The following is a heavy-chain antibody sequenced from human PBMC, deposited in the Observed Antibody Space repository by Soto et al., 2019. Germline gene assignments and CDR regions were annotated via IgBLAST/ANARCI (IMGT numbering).Heavy chain of an antibody. CDR3: ATCRSKLEWLLYRYFDD. CDR1: GYTLTELS. V-gene: IGHV1-24*01. D-gene: IGHD3-3*01. Sequence: ASVKVSCKVSGYTLTELSMHWVRQAPGKGLEWMGGFDPEDGETIYAQKFQGRVTMTEDTSTDTAYMELSSLRSEDTAVYYCATCRSKLEWLLYRYFDDWGQGTLVPVSS. CDR2: FDPEDGET. J-gene: IGHJ5*02.